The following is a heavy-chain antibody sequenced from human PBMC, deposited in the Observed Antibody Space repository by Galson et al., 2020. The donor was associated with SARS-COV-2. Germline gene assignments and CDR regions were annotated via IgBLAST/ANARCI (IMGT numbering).Heavy chain of an antibody. D-gene: IGHD1-26*01. CDR2: IYWNDDK. CDR1: GFSLSTSGVG. Sequence: SGPTLVKPTQTLTLTCTFSGFSLSTSGVGVGWIRQPPGKALEWLALIYWNDDKRYSPSLKRRLTITKDTSKNQVILTMTNMDPADTATYYCAHLDYYEGWFDPWGQGTLVTVSS. CDR3: AHLDYYEGWFDP. J-gene: IGHJ5*02. V-gene: IGHV2-5*01.